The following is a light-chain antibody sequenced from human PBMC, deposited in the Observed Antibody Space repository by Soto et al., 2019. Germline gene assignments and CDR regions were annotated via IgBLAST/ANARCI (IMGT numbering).Light chain of an antibody. V-gene: IGLV2-23*02. CDR3: CSYAGSGAVL. Sequence: QSALTQPASVSGSPGQSITISCTGTSSDVGNYNFVSWYLQHPGKAPKLMIYEVNNRPSGVSNRFSGSKSGNTASLTISGLQAEDEADYYCCSYAGSGAVLFGGGTKLTVL. CDR1: SSDVGNYNF. CDR2: EVN. J-gene: IGLJ2*01.